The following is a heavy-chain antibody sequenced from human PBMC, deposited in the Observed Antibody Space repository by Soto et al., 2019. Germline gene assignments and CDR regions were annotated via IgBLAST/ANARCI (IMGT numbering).Heavy chain of an antibody. V-gene: IGHV4-34*01. CDR2: INHSGST. CDR1: GGSFSGYY. D-gene: IGHD6-13*01. J-gene: IGHJ4*02. Sequence: QVQLQQWGAGLLKPSETLSLTCAVYGGSFSGYYWSWIRQPPGKGLEWIGEINHSGSTNYNPSLKSRVTISVDTSKNQFSLKLSSVTAADTAVYYCARGRAAAAGMDSRDYWGQGTLVTVSS. CDR3: ARGRAAAAGMDSRDY.